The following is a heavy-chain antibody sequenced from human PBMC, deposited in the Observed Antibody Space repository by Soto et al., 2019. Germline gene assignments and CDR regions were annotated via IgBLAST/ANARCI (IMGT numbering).Heavy chain of an antibody. J-gene: IGHJ3*02. Sequence: SETLSLTCTVSRGSISSGGYYWSWIRQHPGKGLEWIGYIHYSGSTYYNPSLKSRVTISGDTSKNQFSLKLSSVTAADPAVYYCARDRVVDAFDIWGQGTMVTV. CDR2: IHYSGST. D-gene: IGHD2-2*01. CDR3: ARDRVVDAFDI. V-gene: IGHV4-31*03. CDR1: RGSISSGGYY.